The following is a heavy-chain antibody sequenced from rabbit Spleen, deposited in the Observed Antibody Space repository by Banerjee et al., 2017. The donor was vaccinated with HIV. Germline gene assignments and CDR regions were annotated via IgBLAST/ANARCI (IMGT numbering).Heavy chain of an antibody. J-gene: IGHJ4*01. Sequence: QEQLVESGGGLVQPEGSLTLTCKASGFSFSDRDVMCWARQAPGKGLEWIACINASTGKPVYATWASGRFTISRTSSTTVTLRMTSLTAADRATYFCARDLVGVIGWNFYLWGPGTLVTVS. D-gene: IGHD1-1*01. V-gene: IGHV1S45*01. CDR3: ARDLVGVIGWNFYL. CDR1: GFSFSDRDV. CDR2: INASTGKP.